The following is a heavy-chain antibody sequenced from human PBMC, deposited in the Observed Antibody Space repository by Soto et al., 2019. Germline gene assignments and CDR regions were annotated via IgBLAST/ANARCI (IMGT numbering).Heavy chain of an antibody. J-gene: IGHJ4*02. V-gene: IGHV3-23*01. CDR2: ISGSGVST. CDR3: TKRPTVYIPVAGSG. Sequence: VGSLSLSCSASGFSFSNYAMSWVRQAPGKGLEWVSAISGSGVSTYYADSVKGRFTISRDNSKNTLYLQMNSLRAEDTAIYYCTKRPTVYIPVAGSGWGQGTLVTVSS. D-gene: IGHD6-19*01. CDR1: GFSFSNYA.